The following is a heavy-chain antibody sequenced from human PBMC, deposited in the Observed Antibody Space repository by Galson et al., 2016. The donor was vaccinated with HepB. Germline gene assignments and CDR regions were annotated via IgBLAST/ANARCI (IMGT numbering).Heavy chain of an antibody. CDR3: ARGDTRTNGGMDV. CDR1: GFSLTTSGMC. V-gene: IGHV2-70*01. J-gene: IGHJ6*02. Sequence: PALVKPTQTLTLTCTFSGFSLTTSGMCVNWIRQPPGKALEWLALIDWEDDKYYSTSLKTRLTTSKDTSKNQVVLTMTNMDAVDTATYYCARGDTRTNGGMDVWGQGTTVTVSS. D-gene: IGHD5-18*01. CDR2: IDWEDDK.